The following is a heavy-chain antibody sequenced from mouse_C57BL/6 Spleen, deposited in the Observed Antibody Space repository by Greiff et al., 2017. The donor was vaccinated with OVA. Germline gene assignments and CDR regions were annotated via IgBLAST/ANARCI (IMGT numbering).Heavy chain of an antibody. CDR1: GYAFSSSG. CDR3: ARSGATDYFDY. V-gene: IGHV1-82*01. Sequence: VQLQESGPELVKPGASVKISCKASGYAFSSSGMNWVKQRPGKGLEWIGRIYPGDGDTNYNGKLKGKATLTADKSSSTAYMQLSSLTSEDSAVYFCARSGATDYFDYWGQGTTLTVSS. CDR2: IYPGDGDT. J-gene: IGHJ2*01. D-gene: IGHD3-1*01.